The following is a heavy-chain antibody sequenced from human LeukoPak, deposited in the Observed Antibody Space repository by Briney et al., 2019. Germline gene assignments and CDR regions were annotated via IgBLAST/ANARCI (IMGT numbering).Heavy chain of an antibody. Sequence: GGSLRLSCAASGFTVSNNYMSWVRQAPGKGLEWVGRIKSKTHGGTTDYAAPVKGRFTISRDDSKNTLYLQMNSLKIEDTAVYYCTTLSITMVREGYWGQGTLVTVSS. D-gene: IGHD3-10*01. CDR1: GFTVSNNY. CDR2: IKSKTHGGTT. J-gene: IGHJ4*02. CDR3: TTLSITMVREGY. V-gene: IGHV3-15*01.